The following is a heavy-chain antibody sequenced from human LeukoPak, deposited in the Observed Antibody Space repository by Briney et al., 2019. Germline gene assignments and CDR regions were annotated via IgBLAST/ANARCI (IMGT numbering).Heavy chain of an antibody. CDR3: AGDYGDYYFDC. D-gene: IGHD4-17*01. CDR2: IYYSGST. J-gene: IGHJ4*02. Sequence: SETLSLTCTVSGGSINSTSNYWGWIRQPPGKGLEWIGSIYYSGSTSYNPSLKSRVTISVDTSKNQFSLKLSSVTAADTAVYFCAGDYGDYYFDCWGRGTLVTVSS. V-gene: IGHV4-39*07. CDR1: GGSINSTSNY.